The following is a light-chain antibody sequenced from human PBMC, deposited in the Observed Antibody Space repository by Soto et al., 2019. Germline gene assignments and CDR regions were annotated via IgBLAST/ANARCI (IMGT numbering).Light chain of an antibody. CDR3: SSYTTSNTRQIV. CDR2: DVT. V-gene: IGLV2-14*03. Sequence: QSALTPPASGSGSPGQSITISCTGTSSDVGGYNYVSWYQHHPGKAPKLIIYDVTNRPSGVSNPFSGSKSGNTASLTISGLQPEDEADYYCSSYTTSNTRQIVFGTGTKVNVL. J-gene: IGLJ1*01. CDR1: SSDVGGYNY.